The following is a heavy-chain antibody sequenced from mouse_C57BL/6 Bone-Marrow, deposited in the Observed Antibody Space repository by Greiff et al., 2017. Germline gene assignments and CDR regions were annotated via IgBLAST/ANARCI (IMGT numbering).Heavy chain of an antibody. V-gene: IGHV1-64*01. Sequence: VQLQQSGAELVKPGASVKLSCKASGYTFTNYWMHWVKQRPGQGLEWIGMMHPNGGSPDYNEKFKSEATLSVDKSSRTAYMELSSLPSEDSAVYYCARSYDYDDYTMDYWGQGTSVTVSS. CDR2: MHPNGGSP. D-gene: IGHD2-4*01. CDR3: ARSYDYDDYTMDY. J-gene: IGHJ4*01. CDR1: GYTFTNYW.